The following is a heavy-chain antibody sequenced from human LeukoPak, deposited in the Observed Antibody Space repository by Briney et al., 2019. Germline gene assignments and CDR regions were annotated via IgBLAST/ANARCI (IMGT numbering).Heavy chain of an antibody. CDR2: INHSGST. D-gene: IGHD3-22*01. Sequence: SETLSLTCAVYGGSFSGYYWSWIRQPPGKGLEWIGEINHSGSTNYNPSLKSRVTISVDTSKNQFSLKLSSVTAADTAVYYCARVRDTHYYDSSGQQFDYWGQGTLVTVSS. V-gene: IGHV4-34*01. CDR3: ARVRDTHYYDSSGQQFDY. CDR1: GGSFSGYY. J-gene: IGHJ4*02.